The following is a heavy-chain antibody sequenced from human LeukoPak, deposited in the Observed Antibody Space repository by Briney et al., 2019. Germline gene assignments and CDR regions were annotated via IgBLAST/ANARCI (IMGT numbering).Heavy chain of an antibody. Sequence: PGGSLRLSCEVSGFTFSNFEMNWVRQAPGKVLEWISYISSGGSNVYYADSVKGRFTISRDNAQNSLFLELNSLRAEDTGIYYCARDKWSRGSYYFDYWGQGTRVTVSS. CDR2: ISSGGSNV. V-gene: IGHV3-48*03. CDR1: GFTFSNFE. CDR3: ARDKWSRGSYYFDY. D-gene: IGHD3-10*01. J-gene: IGHJ4*02.